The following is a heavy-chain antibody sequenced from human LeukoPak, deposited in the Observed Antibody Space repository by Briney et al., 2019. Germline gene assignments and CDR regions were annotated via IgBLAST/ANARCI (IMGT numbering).Heavy chain of an antibody. CDR2: INPSGGST. Sequence: ASVKVSCKASGYTFTSYDINWVRQATGQGLEWMGIINPSGGSTSYAQKFQGRVTMTRDTSTSTVYMELSSLRSEDTAVYYCARVREDGYNPIEIFDYWGQGTLVTVSS. D-gene: IGHD5-24*01. V-gene: IGHV1-46*01. CDR1: GYTFTSYD. J-gene: IGHJ4*02. CDR3: ARVREDGYNPIEIFDY.